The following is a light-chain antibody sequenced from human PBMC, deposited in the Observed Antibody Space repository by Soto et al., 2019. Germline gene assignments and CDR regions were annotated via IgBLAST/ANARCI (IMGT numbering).Light chain of an antibody. Sequence: QSVLTQPASVSGSPGQSITISCTGTSSDVGAHKYVSWYQQHPGKVPKLMICDVSNRPSGISNRFSGSKSGNTASLTISGLQAEDEADYYCSSYTSSFTVLFGGGTKVTVL. CDR3: SSYTSSFTVL. V-gene: IGLV2-14*03. CDR2: DVS. J-gene: IGLJ2*01. CDR1: SSDVGAHKY.